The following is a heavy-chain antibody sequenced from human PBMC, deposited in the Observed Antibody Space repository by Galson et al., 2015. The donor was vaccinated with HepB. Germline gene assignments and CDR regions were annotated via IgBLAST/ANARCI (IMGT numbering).Heavy chain of an antibody. CDR2: INPSADTT. CDR1: GYTLTELS. V-gene: IGHV1-46*03. J-gene: IGHJ4*02. D-gene: IGHD1-26*01. Sequence: SVKVSCKVSGYTLTELSVHWVRQAPGQGLEWMGIINPSADTTSYAEKFQGRVSMTRDTSTTTVFMELSSLRSEDTAVYYCARDLRMNEWELPDYWGQGTLVIVSS. CDR3: ARDLRMNEWELPDY.